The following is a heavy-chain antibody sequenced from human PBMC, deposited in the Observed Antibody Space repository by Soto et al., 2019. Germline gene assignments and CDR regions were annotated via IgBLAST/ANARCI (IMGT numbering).Heavy chain of an antibody. D-gene: IGHD4-17*01. J-gene: IGHJ6*02. Sequence: GGSLRLSCVASGFTFSRYNIHWVRQAPGKGLEGVAYVTTSGDTVFYADSVEGRFAISRDVATNSVHLQMHSLRDEDTAVYYCARLLFRKNGDYDYYYGMDVWGQGTTVTVSS. CDR1: GFTFSRYN. CDR2: VTTSGDTV. V-gene: IGHV3-48*02. CDR3: ARLLFRKNGDYDYYYGMDV.